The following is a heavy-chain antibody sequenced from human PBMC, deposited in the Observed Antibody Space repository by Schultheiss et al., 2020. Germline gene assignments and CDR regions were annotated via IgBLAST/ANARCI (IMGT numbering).Heavy chain of an antibody. CDR1: GYTFTSYD. Sequence: ASVKVSCKDSGYTFTSYDINWVRQATGQGLEWMGWMNPNSGNTNYAQKLQGRVTMTTDTSTSTAYMELRSLRSDDTAVYYCARGDYDILTGVYYYYYMDVWGKGTTVTVSS. V-gene: IGHV1-8*01. CDR2: MNPNSGNT. J-gene: IGHJ6*03. CDR3: ARGDYDILTGVYYYYYMDV. D-gene: IGHD3-9*01.